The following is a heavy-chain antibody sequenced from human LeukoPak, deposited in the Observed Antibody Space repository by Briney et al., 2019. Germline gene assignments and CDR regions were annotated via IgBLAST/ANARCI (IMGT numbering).Heavy chain of an antibody. CDR3: ARVSYYDSSGYPRSDAFDI. D-gene: IGHD3-22*01. CDR2: ISAYNGNT. CDR1: GGTFSSYG. V-gene: IGHV1-18*01. J-gene: IGHJ3*02. Sequence: ASVKVSCKASGGTFSSYGISWVRQAPGQGLEWMGWISAYNGNTNYAQKLQGRVTMTTDTSTSTAYMELRSLRSDDTAVYYCARVSYYDSSGYPRSDAFDIWGQGTMVTVSS.